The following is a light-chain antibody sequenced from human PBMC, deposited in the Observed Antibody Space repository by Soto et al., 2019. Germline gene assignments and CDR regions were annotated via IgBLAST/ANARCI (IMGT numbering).Light chain of an antibody. CDR3: SSYRTGSTNV. Sequence: QSALTQPASVSGSPGQSITISCTGTISDVGDYNYVSWYQQHPGKAPKLVLYEVSNRPSGVSNRFSGSKSGLTASLTISGLQAEDEADYYCSSYRTGSTNVFGSGTKVTVL. V-gene: IGLV2-14*01. CDR1: ISDVGDYNY. CDR2: EVS. J-gene: IGLJ1*01.